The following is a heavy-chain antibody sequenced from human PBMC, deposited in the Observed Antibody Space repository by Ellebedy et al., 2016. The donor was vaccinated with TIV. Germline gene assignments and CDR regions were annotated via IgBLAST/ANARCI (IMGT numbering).Heavy chain of an antibody. J-gene: IGHJ5*02. V-gene: IGHV1-46*01. CDR2: INPSGGST. CDR1: GYTFTSYY. D-gene: IGHD5-12*01. CDR3: ARDGKARPPTRYSGYDLGWFDP. Sequence: ASVKVSCXASGYTFTSYYMHWVRQAPGQGLEWMGIINPSGGSTSYAQKFQGRVTITADESTSTAYMELSSLRSEDTAVYYCARDGKARPPTRYSGYDLGWFDPWGQGTLVTVSS.